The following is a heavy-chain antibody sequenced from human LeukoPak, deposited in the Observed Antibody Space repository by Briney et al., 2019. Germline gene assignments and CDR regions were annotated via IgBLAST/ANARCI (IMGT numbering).Heavy chain of an antibody. D-gene: IGHD4-17*01. CDR1: GFSISSGYF. CDR2: VYHSGTA. Sequence: PSETLSLTCTVSGFSISSGYFWGWIRQPPEKGLEWIGSVYHSGTAYYNPSLKSRVTISVDTSKNQFSLKLSSETAADTAVYYCAGDRKGGDYGRFDYWGQGTLVTVSS. J-gene: IGHJ4*02. CDR3: AGDRKGGDYGRFDY. V-gene: IGHV4-38-2*02.